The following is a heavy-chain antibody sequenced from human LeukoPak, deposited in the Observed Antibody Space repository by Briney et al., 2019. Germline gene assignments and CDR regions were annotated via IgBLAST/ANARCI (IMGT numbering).Heavy chain of an antibody. CDR1: GVTFSSYW. CDR2: VNGDGSTT. D-gene: IGHD6-6*01. CDR3: TRAMYTSSSLFDY. V-gene: IGHV3-74*01. Sequence: GGSLRLSCAGSGVTFSSYWMHWVRHAPGKGLVWVSRVNGDGSTTNYADSVKGRFTISRDNAKNTLYLQMNSLRAEDTAVYYCTRAMYTSSSLFDYWGQGTPVTVSS. J-gene: IGHJ4*02.